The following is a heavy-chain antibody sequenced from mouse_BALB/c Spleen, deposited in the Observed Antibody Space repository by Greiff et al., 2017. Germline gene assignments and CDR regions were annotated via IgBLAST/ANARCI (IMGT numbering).Heavy chain of an antibody. J-gene: IGHJ3*01. CDR1: GYTFTSYY. CDR3: TRGLAY. CDR2: INPSNGGT. Sequence: VKLQESGAELVKPGASVKLSCKASGYTFTSYYMYWVKQRPGQGLEWIGEINPSNGGTNFNEKFKSKATLTVDKSSSTAYMQLSSLTSEDSAVYYCTRGLAYWGQGTLVTVSA. V-gene: IGHV1S81*02.